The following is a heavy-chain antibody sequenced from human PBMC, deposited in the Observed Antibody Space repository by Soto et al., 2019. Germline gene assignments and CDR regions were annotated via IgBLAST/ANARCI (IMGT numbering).Heavy chain of an antibody. J-gene: IGHJ5*02. CDR3: AVSIAVAGQSSWFDP. D-gene: IGHD6-19*01. V-gene: IGHV4-34*01. CDR1: GGSFSGYY. Sequence: PSETLSLTCAVYGGSFSGYYWSWIRQPPGKGLEWIGEINHSGSTNYNPSLKSRVTISVDTSKNQFSLKLSSVTAADTAVYYCAVSIAVAGQSSWFDPWGQGTLVTVSS. CDR2: INHSGST.